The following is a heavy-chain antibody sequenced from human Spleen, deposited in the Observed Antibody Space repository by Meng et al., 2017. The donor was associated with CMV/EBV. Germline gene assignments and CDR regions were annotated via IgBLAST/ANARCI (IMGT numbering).Heavy chain of an antibody. CDR3: ARQWSGQYFFDY. D-gene: IGHD3-3*01. V-gene: IGHV1-2*02. CDR2: INPNNGDT. J-gene: IGHJ4*02. CDR1: GYTFTGFF. Sequence: ASVKVSCKASGYTFTGFFMHWVRQAPGQGLEWMGRINPNNGDTNYARNFQGRVTMTRDTSMTTVYMELARLTSDDTAIYYCARQWSGQYFFDYWGQGTLVTVSS.